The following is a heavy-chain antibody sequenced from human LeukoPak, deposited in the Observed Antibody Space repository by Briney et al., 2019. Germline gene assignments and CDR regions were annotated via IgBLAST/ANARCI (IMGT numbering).Heavy chain of an antibody. Sequence: ASVKVSCKASGYTFTSYGISWVRQAPGQGLEWMGWISAYNGNTNYAQKLQGRVTMTTDTSTSTAYMELRNLGSDDTAVYYCARVLWFDQNDAFDIWGQGTMVTVSS. CDR1: GYTFTSYG. V-gene: IGHV1-18*04. CDR3: ARVLWFDQNDAFDI. CDR2: ISAYNGNT. D-gene: IGHD3-10*01. J-gene: IGHJ3*02.